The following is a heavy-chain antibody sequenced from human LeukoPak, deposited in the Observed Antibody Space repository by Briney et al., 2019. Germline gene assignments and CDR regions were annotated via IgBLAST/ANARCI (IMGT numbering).Heavy chain of an antibody. CDR1: GGSFSGYY. Sequence: SETLSLTCAVYGGSFSGYYWSWIRQPPGKGLEWIGEINHSGSTNYNPSLKSRVTISVDTSKNQFSLKLSSVTAADTAVYYCARRARTAIPRTLDYWGQGTLVTVSS. J-gene: IGHJ4*02. V-gene: IGHV4-34*01. CDR2: INHSGST. CDR3: ARRARTAIPRTLDY. D-gene: IGHD5-18*01.